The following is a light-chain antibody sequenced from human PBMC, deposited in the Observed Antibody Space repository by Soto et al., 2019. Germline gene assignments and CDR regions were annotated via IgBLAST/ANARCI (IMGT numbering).Light chain of an antibody. CDR2: RAS. Sequence: DIQMTQSPSTLSASVGDRVTITCRASQSINSWLAWYQQKPGKAPKLLIYRASSLESGVPSRFNGSGSGTEFTLTISRLQPDDFATYYCQQYNSYSGNFGPGTKLEIK. CDR1: QSINSW. J-gene: IGKJ2*01. V-gene: IGKV1-5*03. CDR3: QQYNSYSGN.